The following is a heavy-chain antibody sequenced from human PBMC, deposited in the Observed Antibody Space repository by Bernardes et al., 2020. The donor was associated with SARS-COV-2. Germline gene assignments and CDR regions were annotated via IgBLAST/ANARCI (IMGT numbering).Heavy chain of an antibody. J-gene: IGHJ4*02. CDR2: ISAYNANT. D-gene: IGHD3-10*01. Sequence: ASVKVSCKASGFTFSSYGLSWVRQPPGQGLEWMGWISAYNANTNYAQNLQGRVTMNTDTSTSTAYMELRSLISDDTAVYYCAVSSYYGEFVGDYFDYWGQGTLVTVSS. CDR1: GFTFSSYG. V-gene: IGHV1-18*04. CDR3: AVSSYYGEFVGDYFDY.